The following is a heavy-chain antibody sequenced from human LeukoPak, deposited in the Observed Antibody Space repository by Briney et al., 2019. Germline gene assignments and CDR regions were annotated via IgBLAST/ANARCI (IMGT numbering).Heavy chain of an antibody. Sequence: GGSLRLSCAASGFTFSRYWMHWVRQAPGKGLVWVSRINSDGSSTNYADSVKGRFTISRDNAKNTLYLQMNSLRVEDTAVYYCARGGIAARFAYWGQGTLVTVSS. V-gene: IGHV3-74*01. CDR3: ARGGIAARFAY. CDR1: GFTFSRYW. CDR2: INSDGSST. J-gene: IGHJ4*02. D-gene: IGHD6-6*01.